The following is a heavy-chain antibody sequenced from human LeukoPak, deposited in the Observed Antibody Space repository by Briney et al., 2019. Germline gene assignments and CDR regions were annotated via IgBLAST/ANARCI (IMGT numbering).Heavy chain of an antibody. CDR3: ARGPYYDILTGYYQGYYYYGMDV. V-gene: IGHV4-34*01. CDR1: GGSLNTYY. J-gene: IGHJ6*02. CDR2: INHSGST. D-gene: IGHD3-9*01. Sequence: SETLSLTCTVSGGSLNTYYWSWIRQPPGKGLEWIGEINHSGSTNYNPSLKSRVTISVDTSKNQFSLKLSSVTAADTAVYYCARGPYYDILTGYYQGYYYYGMDVWGQGTTVTVSS.